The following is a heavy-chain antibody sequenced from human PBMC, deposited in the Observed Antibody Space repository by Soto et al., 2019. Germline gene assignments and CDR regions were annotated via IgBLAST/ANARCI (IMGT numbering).Heavy chain of an antibody. CDR3: ARDRRGIAVAVDKTPY. V-gene: IGHV3-21*01. CDR2: ISSSSSYI. Sequence: EVQLVESGGGLVKPGGSLRLSCAASGFTFSSYSMNWVRRAPGKGLEWVSSISSSSSYIYYADSVKGRFTISRDNAKNSLYLQMNSLRAEDTAVYYCARDRRGIAVAVDKTPYWGQGTLVTVSS. CDR1: GFTFSSYS. J-gene: IGHJ4*02. D-gene: IGHD6-19*01.